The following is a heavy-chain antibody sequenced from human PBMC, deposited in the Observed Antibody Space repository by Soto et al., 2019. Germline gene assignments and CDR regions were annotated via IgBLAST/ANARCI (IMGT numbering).Heavy chain of an antibody. D-gene: IGHD3-10*01. Sequence: SETLYLTCTVSGGSISSYYWSWIRQPPGKGLEWIGYIYYSGSTNYNPSLKSRVTISVDTSKNQFSLKLSSVTAADTAVYYCARGNTMVRGVIIDFDYWGQGTLVTVSS. V-gene: IGHV4-59*01. CDR1: GGSISSYY. CDR2: IYYSGST. J-gene: IGHJ4*02. CDR3: ARGNTMVRGVIIDFDY.